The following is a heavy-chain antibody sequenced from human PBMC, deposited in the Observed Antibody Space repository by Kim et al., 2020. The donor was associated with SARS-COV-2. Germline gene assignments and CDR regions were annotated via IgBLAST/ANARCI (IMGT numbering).Heavy chain of an antibody. CDR3: AKTRSSSAYYPGY. J-gene: IGHJ4*02. Sequence: YDDSVKGRLPHSSDNSKNTLYLQMHSLRAEDTGVYYCAKTRSSSAYYPGYWGQGTLVTVS. V-gene: IGHV3-23*03. D-gene: IGHD3-22*01.